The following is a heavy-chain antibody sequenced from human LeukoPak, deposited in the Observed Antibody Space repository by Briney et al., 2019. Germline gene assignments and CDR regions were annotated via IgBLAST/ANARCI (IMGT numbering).Heavy chain of an antibody. CDR3: AGSSSGLDFDY. Sequence: ASVKVSFKASGYTFTGYYMHWVRQAPGQGLEWMGWINPNSGGTNYAQKFQGRVTMTRDKSISTAYMELSRLRSDDTAVYYCAGSSSGLDFDYWGQGTLVTVSS. V-gene: IGHV1-2*02. CDR1: GYTFTGYY. J-gene: IGHJ4*02. D-gene: IGHD6-19*01. CDR2: INPNSGGT.